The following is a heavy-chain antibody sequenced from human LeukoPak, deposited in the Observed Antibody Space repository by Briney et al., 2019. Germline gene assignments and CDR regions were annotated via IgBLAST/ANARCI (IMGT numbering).Heavy chain of an antibody. V-gene: IGHV3-23*01. CDR2: ISGSGDYT. D-gene: IGHD3-16*01. CDR3: ARGGGSYGWFDP. J-gene: IGHJ5*02. Sequence: GGSRRLSCAVSGFTFSGYAMSWVRQAPGRGLEWVSTISGSGDYTYYADSVKGRFTISRDSAKNTLYLQMNSLRAEDTAVYYCARGGGSYGWFDPWGQGTLVTVSS. CDR1: GFTFSGYA.